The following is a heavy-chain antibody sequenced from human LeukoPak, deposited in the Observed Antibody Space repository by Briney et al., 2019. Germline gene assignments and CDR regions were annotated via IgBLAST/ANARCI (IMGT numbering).Heavy chain of an antibody. Sequence: ASVKVSCKASGYTFTSYDINWVRQATGQGLEWMGWMNPNSGNTGYAQKFQGRVTMTRNTSISTAYMELSSLRSEDTAVYYCARGPENYYGSGRPYYFDYWGQGTLVTVSS. D-gene: IGHD3-10*01. CDR3: ARGPENYYGSGRPYYFDY. V-gene: IGHV1-8*01. J-gene: IGHJ4*02. CDR1: GYTFTSYD. CDR2: MNPNSGNT.